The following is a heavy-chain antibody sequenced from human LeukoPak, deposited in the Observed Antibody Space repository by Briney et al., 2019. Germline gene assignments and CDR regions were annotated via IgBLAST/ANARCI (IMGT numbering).Heavy chain of an antibody. V-gene: IGHV3-74*03. Sequence: PGGSLRLSCAASGFTFSSYWMHWVRQAPGKGLVWVSGTNTDGSSTMYADSVKGRFTIARDNAKNTLYLQMNSLRAEDTAVYYCYGANAEHWGQGTLVIVSS. J-gene: IGHJ1*01. D-gene: IGHD4-23*01. CDR2: TNTDGSST. CDR3: YGANAEH. CDR1: GFTFSSYW.